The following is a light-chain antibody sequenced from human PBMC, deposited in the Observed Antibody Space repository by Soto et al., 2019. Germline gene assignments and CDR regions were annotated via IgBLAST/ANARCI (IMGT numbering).Light chain of an antibody. CDR2: AAS. CDR3: QQYYNSVRT. Sequence: DIQMTQSPSSLSATLGDRATITCRASQSISNFLNWVQHKPGNAPKLLISAASTLQSGVPPRFSGSEAGTDFTLTISRLQPEDFASYYCQQYYNSVRTFGGGTKVDIK. CDR1: QSISNF. V-gene: IGKV1-39*01. J-gene: IGKJ4*01.